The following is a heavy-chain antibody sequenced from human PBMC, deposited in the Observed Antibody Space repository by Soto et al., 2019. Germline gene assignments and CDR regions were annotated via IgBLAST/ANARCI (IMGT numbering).Heavy chain of an antibody. V-gene: IGHV4-31*03. J-gene: IGHJ5*02. Sequence: QVRLQESGPGLVKPSQTLSLTCTVSGGSTTSGAYYWGWVRQQPGKGPEWIAYINYRGTTYYNPSLKSRVTLSIDTSKNYFSLNVTSLSAADTAVYYCARVAATGTRWFDTWGQGTLVTVSS. D-gene: IGHD6-13*01. CDR3: ARVAATGTRWFDT. CDR1: GGSTTSGAYY. CDR2: INYRGTT.